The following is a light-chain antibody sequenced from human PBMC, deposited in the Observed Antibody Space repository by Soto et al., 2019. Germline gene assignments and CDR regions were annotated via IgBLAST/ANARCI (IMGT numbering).Light chain of an antibody. J-gene: IGLJ1*01. V-gene: IGLV2-23*01. CDR1: SNDVGGYNL. CDR2: EDS. Sequence: QSALTQPASMSGSPGQSITISCSGTSNDVGGYNLVSWYQQHPGNAPKLMIYEDSQRPSGVSNRFSGSKSGNTASLTISGLQAEDEADYYCHSYARSNIYVFGTGTKLTV. CDR3: HSYARSNIYV.